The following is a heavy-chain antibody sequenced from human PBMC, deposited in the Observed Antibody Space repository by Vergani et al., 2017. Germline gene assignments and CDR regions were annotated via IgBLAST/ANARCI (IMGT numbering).Heavy chain of an antibody. CDR1: GFTFSNSA. J-gene: IGHJ2*01. Sequence: EVHLLESGGGLVQSGGSLRLSCAASGFTFSNSAVSWVRQAPGRGLAWVSGIDRNYGVKNGNSFEGRFSISRDNAKQAVFLQMNNLRHEDTALYFCVKDNDYDADGPFDLWGRGTLVTVSS. CDR3: VKDNDYDADGPFDL. V-gene: IGHV3-20*04. CDR2: IDRNYGVK. D-gene: IGHD3-16*01.